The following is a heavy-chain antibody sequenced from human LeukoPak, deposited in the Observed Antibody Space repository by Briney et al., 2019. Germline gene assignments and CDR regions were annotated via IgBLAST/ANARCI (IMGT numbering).Heavy chain of an antibody. V-gene: IGHV3-23*01. D-gene: IGHD4-11*01. CDR1: GFTFSSYA. Sequence: GGSLRLSCAPSGFTFSSYAMSWVRQAPGKGLEWVSGVTSSGGSTYYADSVKGRFTISRDSSKSTLYLQMNSLRAEDTAVYHCTKVGVYSNFYFDYWGQGILVTVSS. J-gene: IGHJ4*02. CDR2: VTSSGGST. CDR3: TKVGVYSNFYFDY.